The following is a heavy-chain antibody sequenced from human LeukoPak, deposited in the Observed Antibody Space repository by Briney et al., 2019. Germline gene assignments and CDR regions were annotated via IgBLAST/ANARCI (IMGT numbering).Heavy chain of an antibody. Sequence: GGSLRLSCAASGVTFSNAWMSWVRQAPGKGLEWVGRIKSKTDGGTTDYAAPVKGRFTISRDDSKNTLYLQMNSLKTEDTAVYYCTTNVVVPAAFDPWGRGTLVTVSS. D-gene: IGHD2-2*01. CDR2: IKSKTDGGTT. J-gene: IGHJ5*02. V-gene: IGHV3-15*01. CDR1: GVTFSNAW. CDR3: TTNVVVPAAFDP.